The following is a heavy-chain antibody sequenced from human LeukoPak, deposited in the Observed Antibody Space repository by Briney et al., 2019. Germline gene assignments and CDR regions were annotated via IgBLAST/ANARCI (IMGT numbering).Heavy chain of an antibody. CDR1: GFTFSTYA. CDR2: IVSTGGNT. CDR3: AKDRELGV. V-gene: IGHV3-23*01. Sequence: LPGGSLRLSCAASGFTFSTYAMNWVRQAPGKGLEWVSGIVSTGGNTYYADSVKGRFTISRDNFKNTLYLQMNSLRAEDTAVYYCAKDRELGVWGQGTLVTVSS. J-gene: IGHJ4*02. D-gene: IGHD3-10*01.